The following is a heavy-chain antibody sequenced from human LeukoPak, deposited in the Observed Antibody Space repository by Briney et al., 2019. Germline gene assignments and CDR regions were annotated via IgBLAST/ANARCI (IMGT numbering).Heavy chain of an antibody. CDR2: IYYSGST. D-gene: IGHD3-22*01. J-gene: IGHJ4*02. Sequence: NPSETLSLTCTVSGGSISSGGYYWSWIRQHPGKDLEWIGYIYYSGSTYYNPSLKSRVSISIDTSKNQFSLKLSSVTAADTAVYYCARTYDSSGYYFDYWGQGTLVTVSS. CDR1: GGSISSGGYY. V-gene: IGHV4-31*03. CDR3: ARTYDSSGYYFDY.